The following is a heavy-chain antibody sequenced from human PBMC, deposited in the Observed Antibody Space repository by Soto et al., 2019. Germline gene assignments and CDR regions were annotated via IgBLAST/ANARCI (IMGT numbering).Heavy chain of an antibody. CDR3: AKDRRGYCSSTNCSYYYGMDV. D-gene: IGHD2-2*01. J-gene: IGHJ6*02. CDR2: ISGSGGST. V-gene: IGHV3-23*01. CDR1: GFTFSSYA. Sequence: GGSLRLSCAASGFTFSSYAMSWVRQAPGKGLEWVSAISGSGGSTYYADSVKGRFTISRDNSKNTLYLQMNSLRAEDTAVYYCAKDRRGYCSSTNCSYYYGMDVRGQRDTVPVSS.